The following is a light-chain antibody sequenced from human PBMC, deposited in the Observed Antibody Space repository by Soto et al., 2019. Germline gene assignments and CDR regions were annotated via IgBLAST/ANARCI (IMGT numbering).Light chain of an antibody. CDR2: AAS. V-gene: IGKV1-39*01. CDR3: QQSYSTPSLT. J-gene: IGKJ4*01. CDR1: QSISNH. Sequence: DIQMTQSPSSLSASVGDRVTITCRASQSISNHLNWYQQKPGKAPNLLIFAASNLQSGVPSRFSGSGSGTDFTLTISSLQPEDFATYWCQQSYSTPSLTFGGGTKVEMK.